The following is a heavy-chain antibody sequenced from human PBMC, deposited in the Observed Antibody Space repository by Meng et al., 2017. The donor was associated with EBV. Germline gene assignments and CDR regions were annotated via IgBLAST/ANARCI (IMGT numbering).Heavy chain of an antibody. CDR3: ASESGRGFTPDY. V-gene: IGHV1-69*01. J-gene: IGHJ4*02. CDR2: LIPMVGAP. CDR1: GGTLRSDA. Sequence: VQLVQSGAEWKKPGSSVKVSCRTSGGTLRSDAVSWVRQSPGQGLEWMGGLIPMVGAPHYAQKFQGRVTIIADESTSTHSMELNSLRSEDTAMYYCASESGRGFTPDYWGQGTLVTVSS. D-gene: IGHD3-10*01.